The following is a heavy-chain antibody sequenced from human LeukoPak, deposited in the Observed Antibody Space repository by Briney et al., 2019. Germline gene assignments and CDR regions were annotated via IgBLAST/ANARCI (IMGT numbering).Heavy chain of an antibody. V-gene: IGHV3-15*01. J-gene: IGHJ4*02. CDR3: TTEMRWELLLDY. D-gene: IGHD1-26*01. Sequence: PGGSLRLSCAASGFTFSDAWMSWVRQAPGKGLEWVVRIKSKTDGGTTDYAAPVKGRFTISRDDSKNTLYLQMNSLKTDDTAVYYCTTEMRWELLLDYWRQGTMLTVSS. CDR1: GFTFSDAW. CDR2: IKSKTDGGTT.